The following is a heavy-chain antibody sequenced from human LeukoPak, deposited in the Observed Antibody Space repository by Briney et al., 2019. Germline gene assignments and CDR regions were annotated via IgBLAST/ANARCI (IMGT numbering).Heavy chain of an antibody. V-gene: IGHV4-59*01. CDR3: ARLAATVGFDY. D-gene: IGHD6-25*01. Sequence: PSETLSLTSTVFGGSISSYYWSWIRQPPGKGLEWIGYIYYSGSTNYNPSLKSRVTISVDTSKNQFSLKLSSVTAADTAVYYCARLAATVGFDYWGQGTLVTVSS. CDR1: GGSISSYY. J-gene: IGHJ4*02. CDR2: IYYSGST.